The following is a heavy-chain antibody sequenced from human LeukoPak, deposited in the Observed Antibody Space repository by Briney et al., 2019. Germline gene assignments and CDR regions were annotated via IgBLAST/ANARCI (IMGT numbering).Heavy chain of an antibody. J-gene: IGHJ6*03. CDR3: ARNAQRDYRYYYYYMDV. D-gene: IGHD3-10*01. V-gene: IGHV4-39*07. Sequence: KTSETLSLTCTVSGGSISSSNYYWGWIRQPPGKGLEWIGSVYSSGHTYYNPSLTSRVTVSVDTSKNQFYLNLSSVTAADTAVYYCARNAQRDYRYYYYYMDVWGEGTTVTVSS. CDR1: GGSISSSNYY. CDR2: VYSSGHT.